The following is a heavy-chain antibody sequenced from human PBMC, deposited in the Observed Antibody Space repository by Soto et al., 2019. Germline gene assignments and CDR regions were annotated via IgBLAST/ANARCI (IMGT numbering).Heavy chain of an antibody. CDR3: ARGYCSGGSRLTGLRGYMDV. Sequence: QVQLVESGGGLVKPGGSLRLSCAASGFTFSDYYMSWIRQAPGKGLEWVSYISSSGSTIYYADSVKGRFTISRDNAKNSLYLQMNSLRAEDTAVYYCARGYCSGGSRLTGLRGYMDVWGKGTTVTVSS. D-gene: IGHD2-15*01. CDR2: ISSSGSTI. CDR1: GFTFSDYY. V-gene: IGHV3-11*01. J-gene: IGHJ6*03.